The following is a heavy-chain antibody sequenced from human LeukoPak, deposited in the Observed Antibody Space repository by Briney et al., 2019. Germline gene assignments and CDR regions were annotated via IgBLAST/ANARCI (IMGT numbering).Heavy chain of an antibody. CDR3: AKDATISSVTTFDY. Sequence: PGGSLRLSCAASGFTFSSYAMHWVRQAPGKGLEYVSAISSNGGSTYYANSVKGRFTISRDNPKNTMNLQMNSLRAEDTALYYCAKDATISSVTTFDYWGQGTLVTVSS. J-gene: IGHJ4*02. V-gene: IGHV3-64*01. CDR2: ISSNGGST. D-gene: IGHD4-17*01. CDR1: GFTFSSYA.